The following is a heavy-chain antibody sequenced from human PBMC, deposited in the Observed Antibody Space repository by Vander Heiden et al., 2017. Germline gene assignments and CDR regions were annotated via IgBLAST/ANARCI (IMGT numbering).Heavy chain of an antibody. D-gene: IGHD2-2*01. CDR3: ARLGYCSSTSCRYYYGMDV. Sequence: QVKLVQSGAEVKKTGASVKVSCKPSGSTFTSYGISWVRQAPGQGLEWMGCISAYNGNTNYAQKLQGRVTMTTDTSTSTAYMELRSLRSDDTAVYYCARLGYCSSTSCRYYYGMDVWGQGTTVTVSS. CDR2: ISAYNGNT. V-gene: IGHV1-18*01. CDR1: GSTFTSYG. J-gene: IGHJ6*02.